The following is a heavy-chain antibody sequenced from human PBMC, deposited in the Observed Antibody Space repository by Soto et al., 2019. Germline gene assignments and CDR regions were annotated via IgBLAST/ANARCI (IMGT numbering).Heavy chain of an antibody. V-gene: IGHV4-59*01. CDR3: ARDNPAWSSRTYMDV. D-gene: IGHD3-3*01. CDR2: IYYSGST. CDR1: GGSISSYY. J-gene: IGHJ6*03. Sequence: SETLSLTCTVSGGSISSYYWSWIRQPPGKGLEWIGYIYYSGSTNYNPSLKSRVTISVDTSKNQFSLKLSSVTAADTAVYYCARDNPAWSSRTYMDVWGKGTTVTVSS.